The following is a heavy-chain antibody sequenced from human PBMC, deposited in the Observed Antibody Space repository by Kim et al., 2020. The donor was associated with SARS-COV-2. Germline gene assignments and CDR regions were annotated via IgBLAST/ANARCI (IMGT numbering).Heavy chain of an antibody. J-gene: IGHJ4*02. CDR1: GYTFTNYA. D-gene: IGHD3-16*02. Sequence: ASVKVSCKASGYTFTNYAISWVRQAPGQGLEWMGWINTDTGNPTYAQAFTGRFVFSVDTSVSTTYLQISSLKAEDTALYYCARGIWGSYRYTDFWGQGTL. V-gene: IGHV7-4-1*02. CDR2: INTDTGNP. CDR3: ARGIWGSYRYTDF.